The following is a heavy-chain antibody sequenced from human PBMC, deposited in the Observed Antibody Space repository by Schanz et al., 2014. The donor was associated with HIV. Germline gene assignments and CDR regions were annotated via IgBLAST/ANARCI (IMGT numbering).Heavy chain of an antibody. CDR1: GSTFPDLD. J-gene: IGHJ6*02. V-gene: IGHV1-8*01. D-gene: IGHD3-3*02. CDR3: ARAAFSSEYYYGMDV. CDR2: LNPKSGNT. Sequence: ARLVQSGAEVKRPGASVTVSCTAAGSTFPDLDVNWVRQAAGQGLEWMAWLNPKSGNTGYAQKFQGRVTMTRNTSISTAYMELSSLRSEDTAVYFCARAAFSSEYYYGMDVWGQGTTVTVSS.